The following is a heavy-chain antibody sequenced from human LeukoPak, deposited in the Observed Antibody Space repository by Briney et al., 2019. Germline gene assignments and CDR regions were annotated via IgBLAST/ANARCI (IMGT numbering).Heavy chain of an antibody. J-gene: IGHJ4*02. D-gene: IGHD3-3*01. CDR1: GFTFSTYW. V-gene: IGHV3-21*01. CDR3: VRDYDSTFYFDY. Sequence: GGSLRLSCTASGFTFSTYWMSWVRQAPGKGLEWVSSISGSGSSYSYYADSVKGRFTISRDNSKNSLYLQMNSLRVEDTAVYYCVRDYDSTFYFDYWGQGTLVTVSS. CDR2: ISGSGSSYS.